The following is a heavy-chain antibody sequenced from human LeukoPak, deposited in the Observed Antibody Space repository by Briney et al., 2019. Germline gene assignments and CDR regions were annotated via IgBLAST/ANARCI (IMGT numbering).Heavy chain of an antibody. D-gene: IGHD3-22*01. Sequence: GGSLRLSCAVSGFRFSSQWMTWDRQAPGKGLEWVANIKQDGSEKYYVDSVKGRFTISRDNAKNSLYLQMNSLRAEDTAVYYCATSRTYYYDSSGPLDYWGQGTLVTVSS. CDR3: ATSRTYYYDSSGPLDY. CDR2: IKQDGSEK. V-gene: IGHV3-7*01. CDR1: GFRFSSQW. J-gene: IGHJ4*02.